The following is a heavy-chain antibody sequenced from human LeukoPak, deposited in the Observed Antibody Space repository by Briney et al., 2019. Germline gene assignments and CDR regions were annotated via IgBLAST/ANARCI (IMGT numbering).Heavy chain of an antibody. CDR1: GFTVSSSF. V-gene: IGHV3-53*01. CDR2: IYSGGST. Sequence: GGSLRLSCAASGFTVSSSFMSWVRQAPGKGLEWVSVIYSGGSTYYADSVKRRFTISRDNSKNTLYLQMNSLRADDTAVYYCVRDGVDYSFEYWGQGTLVTVSS. J-gene: IGHJ4*02. CDR3: VRDGVDYSFEY. D-gene: IGHD4-11*01.